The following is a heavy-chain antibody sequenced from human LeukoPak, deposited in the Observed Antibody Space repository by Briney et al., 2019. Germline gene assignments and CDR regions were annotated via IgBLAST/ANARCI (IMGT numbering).Heavy chain of an antibody. V-gene: IGHV1-46*01. CDR3: ARDNARLVDAFDI. Sequence: ASVKVSCKASGYTFTSYYMHWVRQAPGQGLEWMGIINPSGGSTSYAQKFQGRVTMTRDTSTSTVYMELSSLGSEDTAVYYCARDNARLVDAFDIWGQGTMVTVSP. D-gene: IGHD6-6*01. CDR1: GYTFTSYY. CDR2: INPSGGST. J-gene: IGHJ3*02.